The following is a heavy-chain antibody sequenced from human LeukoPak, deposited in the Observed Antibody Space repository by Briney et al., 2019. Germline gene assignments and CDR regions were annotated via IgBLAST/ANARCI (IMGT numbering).Heavy chain of an antibody. J-gene: IGHJ6*02. CDR3: AALILFDGGMDV. CDR2: ISWNSGSI. D-gene: IGHD2/OR15-2a*01. Sequence: PGRSLRLSCAASGFTFDDYVMHWVRQAPGKGLEWVSGISWNSGSIGYADSVKGRFTISRDNAKNSLYLQMNSLRAEDTALYYCAALILFDGGMDVWGQGTTVTVSS. CDR1: GFTFDDYV. V-gene: IGHV3-9*01.